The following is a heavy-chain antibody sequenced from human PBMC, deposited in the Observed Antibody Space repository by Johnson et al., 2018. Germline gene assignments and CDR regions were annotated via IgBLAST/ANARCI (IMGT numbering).Heavy chain of an antibody. V-gene: IGHV3-7*01. D-gene: IGHD3-3*01. CDR3: ARIRSDAFDI. CDR1: GFTFSSYW. J-gene: IGHJ3*02. Sequence: EVQLVESGGGLVQPGGSLRLSCAASGFTFSSYWMSWVRQAPGKGLEWVANINLDGREKFYVDSVKGRITISRDNAKNSLYLQMNSLRAEDTAVYYCARIRSDAFDIWGQGTMVTVSS. CDR2: INLDGREK.